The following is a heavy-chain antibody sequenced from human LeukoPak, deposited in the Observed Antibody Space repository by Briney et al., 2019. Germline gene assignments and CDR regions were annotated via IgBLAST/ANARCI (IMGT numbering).Heavy chain of an antibody. Sequence: PGGSLRLSCAASGFTFSSYAMSWVRQAPGKGLEWVSAISGSGGSTYYADSVKGRFTISRDNSKTTLYLQMNSLRAEDTAVYYCAKESRITIFGVVIIQDYWGQGTLVTVSS. J-gene: IGHJ4*02. CDR1: GFTFSSYA. D-gene: IGHD3-3*01. CDR2: ISGSGGST. V-gene: IGHV3-23*01. CDR3: AKESRITIFGVVIIQDY.